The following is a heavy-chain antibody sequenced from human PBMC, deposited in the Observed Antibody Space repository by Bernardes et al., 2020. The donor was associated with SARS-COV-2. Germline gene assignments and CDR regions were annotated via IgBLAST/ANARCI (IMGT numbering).Heavy chain of an antibody. D-gene: IGHD3-9*01. CDR2: ISSSGSTI. CDR3: ARGDFDWLLYSYGMDV. CDR1: GFTFSSYE. Sequence: GGSLRLSRAASGFTFSSYEMNWVRQAPGKGLEWVSYISSSGSTIYYADSVKGRFTISRDNAKNSLYLQMNSLRAEDTAVYYCARGDFDWLLYSYGMDVWGQGTTVTVSS. J-gene: IGHJ6*02. V-gene: IGHV3-48*03.